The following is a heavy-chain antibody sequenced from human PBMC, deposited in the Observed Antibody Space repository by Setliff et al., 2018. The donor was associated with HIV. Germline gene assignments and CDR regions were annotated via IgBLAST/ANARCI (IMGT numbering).Heavy chain of an antibody. D-gene: IGHD2-21*01. CDR2: IYVGGSV. J-gene: IGHJ4*02. CDR1: GGSMNSDSYS. V-gene: IGHV4-61*09. Sequence: SETLSLTCTVSGGSMNSDSYSWTWLRQPAGKGPELIGHIYVGGSVIYNPSLASRVTISMVPSKNQFSLDLSSVTAADTAKYYCARGRLMGSSVLFFDFWGQGILVTVSS. CDR3: ARGRLMGSSVLFFDF.